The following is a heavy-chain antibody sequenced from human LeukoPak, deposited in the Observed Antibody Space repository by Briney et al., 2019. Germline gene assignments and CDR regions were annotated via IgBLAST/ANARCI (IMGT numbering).Heavy chain of an antibody. CDR3: AKMRRGWGLFDS. D-gene: IGHD6-19*01. V-gene: IGHV3-23*01. CDR1: GFAFTDYA. Sequence: SGGSLRLSCAASGFAFTDYAISWVRQAPGKGLQWVSHISASGGAIYYADSVRGRFTVSRDNSMSAVYMQMNNLRPDDSAIYYCAKMRRGWGLFDSWGQGILVTVSS. CDR2: ISASGGAI. J-gene: IGHJ4*02.